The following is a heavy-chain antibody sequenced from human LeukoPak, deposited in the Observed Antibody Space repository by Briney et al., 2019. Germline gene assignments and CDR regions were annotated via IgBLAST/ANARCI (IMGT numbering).Heavy chain of an antibody. D-gene: IGHD6-13*01. J-gene: IGHJ6*02. CDR2: IHYSGST. CDR1: GGSFSGYY. V-gene: IGHV4-59*01. CDR3: ARDFRIAAAGTTLDYYYYGMDV. Sequence: PSQTLSLTCAVYGGSFSGYYWSWIRQPPGKGLEWIGYIHYSGSTNYNPSLKSRVTISVDTSKNQFSLKLSSVTAADTAVYYCARDFRIAAAGTTLDYYYYGMDVWGQGTTVTVSS.